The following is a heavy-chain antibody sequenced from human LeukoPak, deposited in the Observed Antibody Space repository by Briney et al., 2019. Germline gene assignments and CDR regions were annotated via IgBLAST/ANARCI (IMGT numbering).Heavy chain of an antibody. D-gene: IGHD3-10*01. CDR1: GGTFSSYA. Sequence: SVKVSCKASGGTFSSYAISWARQAPGQGLEWMGRIIPILGIANYAQKFQGRVTITADKSTSTAYMELSSLRSEDTAVYYCARDRERRITMVRGVAQFDPWGQGTLVTVSS. V-gene: IGHV1-69*04. CDR2: IIPILGIA. CDR3: ARDRERRITMVRGVAQFDP. J-gene: IGHJ5*02.